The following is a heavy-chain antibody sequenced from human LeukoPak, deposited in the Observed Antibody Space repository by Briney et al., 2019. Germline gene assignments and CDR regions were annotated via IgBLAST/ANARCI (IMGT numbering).Heavy chain of an antibody. Sequence: PSQTLSLTCTVSGGSISSGDYYWSWIRQPPGKGLELIGYIYYSGSTYYNPSLKSRVTISVDTSKNQFSLKLSSVTAADTAVYYCARAPCARYYYGMDVWGQGTTVTVSS. CDR3: ARAPCARYYYGMDV. V-gene: IGHV4-30-4*01. CDR1: GGSISSGDYY. J-gene: IGHJ6*02. CDR2: IYYSGST.